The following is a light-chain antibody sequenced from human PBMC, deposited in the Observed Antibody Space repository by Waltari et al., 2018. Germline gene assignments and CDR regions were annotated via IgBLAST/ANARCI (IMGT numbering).Light chain of an antibody. CDR1: QSFDSNY. V-gene: IGKV3-20*01. Sequence: IVLTQSPGTLSLSPGERATLSCRASQSFDSNYFAWFQQRPGQVPRLLIYAASSRATDIPDRFSGSVSGTDFTLTISRLEPEDFAVYYCQQYAKAPDTFGQGTRLEIK. J-gene: IGKJ2*01. CDR3: QQYAKAPDT. CDR2: AAS.